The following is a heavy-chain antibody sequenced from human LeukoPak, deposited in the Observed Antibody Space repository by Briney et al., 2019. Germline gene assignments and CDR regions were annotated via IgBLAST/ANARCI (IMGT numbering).Heavy chain of an antibody. J-gene: IGHJ4*02. D-gene: IGHD5-24*01. CDR2: INGGGGAT. CDR3: AKANLDGYHTFDY. V-gene: IGHV3-23*01. CDR1: GFTFSNYA. Sequence: GGSLRLSCAASGFTFSNYAMSWVRQAPGRGLNWVSSINGGGGATVYADSVKGRFTISRDNSKNTLYLQMDSLRAEDTAVYYCAKANLDGYHTFDYWGQGTLVTVSS.